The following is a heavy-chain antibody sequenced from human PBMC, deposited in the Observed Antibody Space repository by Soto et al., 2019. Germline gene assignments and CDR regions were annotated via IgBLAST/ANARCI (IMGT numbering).Heavy chain of an antibody. CDR2: IFSNDEK. CDR1: GFSLSNARMG. CDR3: ARLRVGVVAENWFDP. D-gene: IGHD2-15*01. V-gene: IGHV2-26*01. Sequence: KESGPVLVNPTETLTLTCTVSGFSLSNARMGVSWIRQPPGKALEWLAHIFSNDEKSYSTSLKSRLTISKDTSKSQVVLTMTNMDPVDTATYYCARLRVGVVAENWFDPWGQGTLVTVSS. J-gene: IGHJ5*02.